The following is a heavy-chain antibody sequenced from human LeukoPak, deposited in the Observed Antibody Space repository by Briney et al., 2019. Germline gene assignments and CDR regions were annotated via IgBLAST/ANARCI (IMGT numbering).Heavy chain of an antibody. V-gene: IGHV3-7*03. Sequence: GGSLRLSCAASGFTFSNYWMTWFRQTPGKGLEWVGNIKPDGSEKYYVDSVKGRFTISRDNAKNSLFLQMSSLRAEDTALYYCASGGIYYGAAFDFWGQGTLVTVSS. CDR1: GFTFSNYW. J-gene: IGHJ4*02. CDR3: ASGGIYYGAAFDF. CDR2: IKPDGSEK. D-gene: IGHD1-26*01.